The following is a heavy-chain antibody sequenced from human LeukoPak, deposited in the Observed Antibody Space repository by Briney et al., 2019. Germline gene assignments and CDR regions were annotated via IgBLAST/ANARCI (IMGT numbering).Heavy chain of an antibody. Sequence: GGTLRLSCAASGFTFSSCSMNWVRQAPGKALEWVSSISSSSSYIFYADSAKGRFTISRHNAKNSLYLQMNSLRAEDTAVYYCARDGFAGYYDSSGYSASTFSWGQGTLVTVSS. D-gene: IGHD3-22*01. J-gene: IGHJ5*02. CDR3: ARDGFAGYYDSSGYSASTFS. CDR2: ISSSSSYI. CDR1: GFTFSSCS. V-gene: IGHV3-21*01.